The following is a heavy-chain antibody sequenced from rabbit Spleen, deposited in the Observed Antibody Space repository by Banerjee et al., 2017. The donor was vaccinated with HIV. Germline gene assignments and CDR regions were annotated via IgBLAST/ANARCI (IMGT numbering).Heavy chain of an antibody. CDR1: GFSFSNKAV. D-gene: IGHD7-1*01. V-gene: IGHV1S45*01. CDR2: IDSGSSGFT. J-gene: IGHJ6*01. Sequence: QEQLVESGGGLVQPEGSLTLTCKASGFSFSNKAVMCWVRQAPGKGLEWIACIDSGSSGFTYFATWAKGRFTISKTSSTTVTLQMTSLTAADTATYFCARSTGSSFSSYGMDLWGPGTLVTVS. CDR3: ARSTGSSFSSYGMDL.